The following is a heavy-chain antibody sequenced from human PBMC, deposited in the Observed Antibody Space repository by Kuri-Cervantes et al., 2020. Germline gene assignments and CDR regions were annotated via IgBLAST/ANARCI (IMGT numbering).Heavy chain of an antibody. CDR1: GGSISSNNW. Sequence: GSLRLSCAVSGGSISSNNWWSWVRLPPGKGLEWIGEMYHSGTTNYNPSLKSRVTISVDTSKNQFSLKLSSVTAADTAVYYCARGLSDFWSGYYSYYYYMDVWGKGTTVTVSS. CDR2: MYHSGTT. CDR3: ARGLSDFWSGYYSYYYYMDV. D-gene: IGHD3-3*01. J-gene: IGHJ6*03. V-gene: IGHV4-4*02.